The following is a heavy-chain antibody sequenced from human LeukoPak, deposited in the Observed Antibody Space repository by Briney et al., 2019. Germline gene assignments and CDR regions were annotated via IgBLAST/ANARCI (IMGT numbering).Heavy chain of an antibody. Sequence: PSETLSLTCTVSGGSISSYYWSWIRQPPGKGLEWIGYIYYSGSTNYNPSLESRVTISVDTSKNQFSLKLSSVTAADTAVYYCARTYIDYLPLWGQGTLVTVSS. CDR1: GGSISSYY. V-gene: IGHV4-59*08. J-gene: IGHJ4*02. D-gene: IGHD4-11*01. CDR2: IYYSGST. CDR3: ARTYIDYLPL.